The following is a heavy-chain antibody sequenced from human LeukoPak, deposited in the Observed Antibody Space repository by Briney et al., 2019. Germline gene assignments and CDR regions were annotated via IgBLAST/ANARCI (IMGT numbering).Heavy chain of an antibody. Sequence: GGSLRLSCAASGFTFSNAWMSWVRQAPGKGLEWVGRIKSKTDGGTADYVAPVKVRFIISRYDSKNTLYLQMNSLKTEDTAVYYCTTVPHFSNLLGVAGTCDIWGQGTLVTVSS. J-gene: IGHJ3*02. CDR3: TTVPHFSNLLGVAGTCDI. CDR1: GFTFSNAW. V-gene: IGHV3-15*01. D-gene: IGHD6-19*01. CDR2: IKSKTDGGTA.